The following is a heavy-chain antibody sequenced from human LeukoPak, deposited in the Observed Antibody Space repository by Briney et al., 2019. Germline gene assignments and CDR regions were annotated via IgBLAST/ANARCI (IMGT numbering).Heavy chain of an antibody. CDR3: ARVIFGVVNDAFDI. J-gene: IGHJ3*02. D-gene: IGHD3-3*01. Sequence: ASVKVSRKASGYTFTGYYMHWVRQAPGQGLEWMGWINPNSGGTNYAQKFQGRVTMTRDTSISTAYMELSRLRSDDTAVYYCARVIFGVVNDAFDIWGQGTMVTVSS. CDR2: INPNSGGT. CDR1: GYTFTGYY. V-gene: IGHV1-2*02.